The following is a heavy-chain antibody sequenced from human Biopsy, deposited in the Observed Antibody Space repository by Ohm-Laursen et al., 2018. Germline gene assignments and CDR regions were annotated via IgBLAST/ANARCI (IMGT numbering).Heavy chain of an antibody. CDR1: GFTFSDYY. J-gene: IGHJ4*02. D-gene: IGHD3-3*01. CDR3: ARFPEFWSGYYVDS. Sequence: SLRLSCAASGFTFSDYYMSWIRQAPGKGLEWISYLSSRGSNIYYADSVKGRFTVSRDNANNSLFLQMNSLRAEDTAVYYCARFPEFWSGYYVDSWGQGTLVTVSS. V-gene: IGHV3-11*01. CDR2: LSSRGSNI.